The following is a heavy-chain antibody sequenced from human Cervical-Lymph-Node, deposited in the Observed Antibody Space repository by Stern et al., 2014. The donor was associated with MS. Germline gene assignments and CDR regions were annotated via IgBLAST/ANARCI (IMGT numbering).Heavy chain of an antibody. V-gene: IGHV3-43*01. CDR1: GFTFDDYT. CDR3: AKPITMIVVAESSYFDY. J-gene: IGHJ4*02. D-gene: IGHD3-22*01. CDR2: ISWDGGST. Sequence: VQLMQSGGVVVQPGGSLRLSCAASGFTFDDYTMHWVRQAPGKGLERVSLISWDGGSTYYADSVKGRFTISRDDSKNSLYLQMNSLRTEDTALYYCAKPITMIVVAESSYFDYWGQGTLVTVSS.